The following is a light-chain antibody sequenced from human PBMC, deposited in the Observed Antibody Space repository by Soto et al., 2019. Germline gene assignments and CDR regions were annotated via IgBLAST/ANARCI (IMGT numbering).Light chain of an antibody. CDR2: DNN. CDR1: SSNIGKNH. J-gene: IGLJ3*02. V-gene: IGLV1-51*01. CDR3: GAWDSSLSAVV. Sequence: QSVLTQPPSVSAAPGQKVTISCSGSSSNIGKNHVSWYQQVPGTAPKFLIYDNNKRPSGIPDRFSGSKSGTSATLGITGLQTGDEADYYCGAWDSSLSAVVFGGGTKLTVL.